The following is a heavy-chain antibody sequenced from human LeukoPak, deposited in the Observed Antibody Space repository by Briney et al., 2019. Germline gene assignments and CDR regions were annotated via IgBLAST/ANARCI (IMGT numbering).Heavy chain of an antibody. CDR3: ARGGDDTVVVPAATPLYYMDV. D-gene: IGHD2-2*01. J-gene: IGHJ6*03. CDR2: IYYSGST. CDR1: GGSISSGGYY. Sequence: SETLSLTCTVSGGSISSGGYYWSWIRQHPGKGLEWIGYIYYSGSTYYNPSLKSRVTISVDTSKNQFSLKLSSVTAADTAVYYCARGGDDTVVVPAATPLYYMDVWGKGTTVTVSS. V-gene: IGHV4-31*03.